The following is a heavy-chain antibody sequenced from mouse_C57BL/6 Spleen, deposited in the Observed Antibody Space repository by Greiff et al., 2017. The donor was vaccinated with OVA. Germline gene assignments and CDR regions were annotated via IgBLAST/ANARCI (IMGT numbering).Heavy chain of an antibody. J-gene: IGHJ3*01. CDR1: GFNIKDYY. CDR3: TRDYEGAWFAY. D-gene: IGHD2-4*01. CDR2: IDPENGDT. Sequence: EVQLQQSGAELVRPGASVKLSCTASGFNIKDYYMHWVKQRPEQGPEWIGWIDPENGDTEYASKFQGKATITADTSSNTAYLQLSSLTSEDTAVYYCTRDYEGAWFAYWGQGTLVTVSA. V-gene: IGHV14-4*01.